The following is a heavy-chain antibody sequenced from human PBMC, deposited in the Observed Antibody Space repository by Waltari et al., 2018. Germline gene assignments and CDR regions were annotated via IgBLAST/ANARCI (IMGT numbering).Heavy chain of an antibody. J-gene: IGHJ5*02. CDR2: ISYDGSNK. Sequence: QVQLVESGGGVVQPGRSLRLSCAASGFTFSSYAMHWVRQAPGKGLEGVAVISYDGSNKYYADSVKGRFTISRDNSKNTLYLQMNSLRAEDTAVYYCVRGRSSSRNWFDPWGQGTLVTVSS. CDR1: GFTFSSYA. V-gene: IGHV3-30*01. CDR3: VRGRSSSRNWFDP. D-gene: IGHD6-13*01.